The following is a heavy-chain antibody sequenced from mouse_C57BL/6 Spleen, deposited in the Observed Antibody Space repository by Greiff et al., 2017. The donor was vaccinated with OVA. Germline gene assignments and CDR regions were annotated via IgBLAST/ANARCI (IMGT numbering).Heavy chain of an antibody. CDR3: ARWGGYDYWYFDV. CDR2: IHPNSGST. D-gene: IGHD2-2*01. Sequence: QVQLKQPGAELVKPGASVKLSCKASGYTFTSYWMHWVKQRPGQGLEWIGMIHPNSGSTNYNEKFKSKATLTVDKSSSTAYMQLSSLTSEDSAVYYCARWGGYDYWYFDVWGTGTTVTVSS. V-gene: IGHV1-64*01. J-gene: IGHJ1*03. CDR1: GYTFTSYW.